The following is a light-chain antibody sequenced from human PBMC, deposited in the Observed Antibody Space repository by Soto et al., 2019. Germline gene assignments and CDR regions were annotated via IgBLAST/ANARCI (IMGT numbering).Light chain of an antibody. CDR1: QSISTN. CDR3: QQYNSWPPIT. Sequence: IIMTQSPATLSVSPGERVTFSCRASQSISTNLAWYQQKPGQAPRLLIYGASTRDTHIPDRFSGTGSETEFTLTISSLQSEDFVVYYCQQYNSWPPITFGQGTRLEIK. J-gene: IGKJ5*01. V-gene: IGKV3-15*01. CDR2: GAS.